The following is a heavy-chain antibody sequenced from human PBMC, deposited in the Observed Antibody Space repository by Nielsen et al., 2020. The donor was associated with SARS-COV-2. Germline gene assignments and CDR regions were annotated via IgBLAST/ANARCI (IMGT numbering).Heavy chain of an antibody. Sequence: SVKVSCKASGGTFSSYAISWVRQAPGQGLEWMGRIIPILGIANYAQKFQGRVTITADKSTSTAYMGLSSLRSEDTAVYYCASYMGLSSWYEIDYWGQGTLVTVSS. D-gene: IGHD6-13*01. CDR1: GGTFSSYA. V-gene: IGHV1-69*04. CDR3: ASYMGLSSWYEIDY. CDR2: IIPILGIA. J-gene: IGHJ4*02.